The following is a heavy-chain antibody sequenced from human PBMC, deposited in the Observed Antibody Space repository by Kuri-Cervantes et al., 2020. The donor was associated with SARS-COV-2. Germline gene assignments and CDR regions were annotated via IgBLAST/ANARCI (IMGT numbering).Heavy chain of an antibody. CDR2: ISAYNGNT. J-gene: IGHJ6*02. D-gene: IGHD3-10*01. Sequence: ASVKVSCKASGYTFTSYGISWVRQAPGQGLEWMGWISAYNGNTNYAQKLQGRVTMTTDTSTSTAYMELRCLRSDDTAVYYCARDTDPMGYYGSGDWVDVWGQGTTVTVSS. CDR1: GYTFTSYG. CDR3: ARDTDPMGYYGSGDWVDV. V-gene: IGHV1-18*01.